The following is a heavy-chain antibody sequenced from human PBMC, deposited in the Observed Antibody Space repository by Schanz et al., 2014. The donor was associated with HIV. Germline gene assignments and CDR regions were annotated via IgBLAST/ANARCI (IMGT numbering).Heavy chain of an antibody. J-gene: IGHJ4*02. V-gene: IGHV3-23*01. D-gene: IGHD5-12*01. CDR1: GLTFSNHA. CDR3: ARGDGGYWYYFDY. CDR2: ISISGTTT. Sequence: EVQLLESGGGLVQPGGSLRLSCKVSGLTFSNHAMTWVRQAPGRGLEWLSAISISGTTTYYADSVRGRFTISRDNSKNTLYLQMNSLRAEDTAVYYCARGDGGYWYYFDYWGQGILVTVSS.